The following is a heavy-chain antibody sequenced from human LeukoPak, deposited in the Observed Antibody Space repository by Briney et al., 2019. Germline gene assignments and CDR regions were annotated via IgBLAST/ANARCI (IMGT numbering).Heavy chain of an antibody. CDR3: AKDNTAMVMLHY. V-gene: IGHV3-43*02. CDR1: GFTFDDYA. Sequence: GGSLRLSCAASGFTFDDYAMHWVRQAPGRGLEWVSLISGDGGSTYYADSVKGRFTISRGNSKNSLYLQMNSLRTEDTALYYCAKDNTAMVMLHYWGQGTLVTVSS. CDR2: ISGDGGST. J-gene: IGHJ4*02. D-gene: IGHD5-18*01.